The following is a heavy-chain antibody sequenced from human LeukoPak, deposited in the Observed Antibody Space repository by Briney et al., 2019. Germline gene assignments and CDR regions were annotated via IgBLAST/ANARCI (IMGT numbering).Heavy chain of an antibody. J-gene: IGHJ4*02. D-gene: IGHD3-16*01. V-gene: IGHV4-31*03. Sequence: SHTLSLTCTVSGGSISSGGYYWSWIRQHPGKGLEWIGYIYYSGSTYYNPSLKSRVTISVDTSKNQFSLKLSSVTAADTAVYYCARVGGVDRDGDYFDYWGQGTLVTVSS. CDR1: GGSISSGGYY. CDR3: ARVGGVDRDGDYFDY. CDR2: IYYSGST.